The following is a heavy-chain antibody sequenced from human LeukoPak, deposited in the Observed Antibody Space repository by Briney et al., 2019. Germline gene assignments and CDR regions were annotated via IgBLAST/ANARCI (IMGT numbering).Heavy chain of an antibody. J-gene: IGHJ5*02. Sequence: ASVKVSCKASGYTFTSYGISWVQQAPGQGLEWMGWISAYNGNTNYAQKLQGRVTMTTDTSTSTAYMELRSLRSDDTAVYYCARGGGYYDSSGYPSRRWFDPWGQGTLVTVSS. CDR1: GYTFTSYG. V-gene: IGHV1-18*01. CDR2: ISAYNGNT. D-gene: IGHD3-22*01. CDR3: ARGGGYYDSSGYPSRRWFDP.